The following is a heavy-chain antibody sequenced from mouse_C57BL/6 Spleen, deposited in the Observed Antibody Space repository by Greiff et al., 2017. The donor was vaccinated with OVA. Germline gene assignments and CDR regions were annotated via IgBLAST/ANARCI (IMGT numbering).Heavy chain of an antibody. J-gene: IGHJ4*01. CDR2: SRNKANDYTT. CDR1: GFTFSDFY. V-gene: IGHV7-1*01. CDR3: ARGLLTYAMDY. Sequence: EVMLVESGGGLVQSGRSLRLSCATSGFTFSDFYMEWVRQAPGKGLEWIAASRNKANDYTTEYSASVKGRFIVSRDTSQSILYLQMNALRAEDTAIYYCARGLLTYAMDYWGQGTSVTVSS. D-gene: IGHD2-10*01.